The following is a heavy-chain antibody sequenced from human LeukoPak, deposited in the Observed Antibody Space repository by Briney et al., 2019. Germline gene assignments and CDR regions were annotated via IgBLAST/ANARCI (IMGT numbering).Heavy chain of an antibody. CDR2: IYSGGST. J-gene: IGHJ4*02. Sequence: GGSLRLSCAASGFTVSNNYMSWVRQAPGQGLEWVSVIYSGGSTYYADSVKGRFTISRDNSKNTLYLQMISLRPEDTAVYYCARRPDPTYFDYWGQGTVITVSA. CDR1: GFTVSNNY. CDR3: ARRPDPTYFDY. V-gene: IGHV3-53*01.